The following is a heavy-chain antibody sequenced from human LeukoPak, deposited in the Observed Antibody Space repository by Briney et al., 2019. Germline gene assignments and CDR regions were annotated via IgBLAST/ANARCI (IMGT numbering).Heavy chain of an antibody. CDR1: GGSISSSSYY. V-gene: IGHV4-39*07. Sequence: SETLSLTCTVSGGSISSSSYYWGWIRQPPGKGLEWIGSIYYSGSTYYNPSLKSRVTMSVDTSKNQFSLKLSSVTAADTAVYYCARSTAFVDTAMAIDYWGQGTLVTVSS. D-gene: IGHD5-18*01. CDR2: IYYSGST. CDR3: ARSTAFVDTAMAIDY. J-gene: IGHJ4*02.